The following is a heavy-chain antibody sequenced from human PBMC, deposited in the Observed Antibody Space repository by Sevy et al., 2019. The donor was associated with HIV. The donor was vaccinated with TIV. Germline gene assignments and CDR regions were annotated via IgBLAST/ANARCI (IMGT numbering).Heavy chain of an antibody. CDR1: GGTFRSHG. Sequence: ASVKVSCKASGGTFRSHGISWVRQAPGQGREWMGGIIPILGSTHYEQKFQDRVTITADESTNTAYMELNSLRSEATAIYYCARGGGNGWYYFDYWGQETLVTVSS. CDR3: ARGGGNGWYYFDY. V-gene: IGHV1-69*13. CDR2: IIPILGST. D-gene: IGHD6-19*01. J-gene: IGHJ4*02.